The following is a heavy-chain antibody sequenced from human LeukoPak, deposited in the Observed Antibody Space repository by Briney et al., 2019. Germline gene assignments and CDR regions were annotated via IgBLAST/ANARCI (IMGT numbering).Heavy chain of an antibody. J-gene: IGHJ4*02. CDR2: IYYSGST. Sequence: SETLSLTCTVSGGSVSSTSYYWGWIRQPPGTGLEWIGSIYYSGSTRYNSSLKSRLTISVDTSKNQFSLKLSSVTAADTAVYYCARLAIRYFDWNAWYFDSWGQGTLVTVSS. V-gene: IGHV4-39*01. CDR3: ARLAIRYFDWNAWYFDS. D-gene: IGHD3-9*01. CDR1: GGSVSSTSYY.